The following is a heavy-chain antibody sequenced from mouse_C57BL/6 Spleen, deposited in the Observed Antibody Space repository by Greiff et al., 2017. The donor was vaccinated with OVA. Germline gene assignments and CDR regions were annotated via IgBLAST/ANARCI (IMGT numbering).Heavy chain of an antibody. CDR2: INYDGSST. CDR3: ARDQGYYYGSIFDY. Sequence: EVQLVESEGGLVQPGSSMKLSCTASGFTFSDYYMAWVRQVPEKGLEWVANINYDGSSTYYLDSLKSRFIISRDNAKNILYLQMSSLKSEDTATYYCARDQGYYYGSIFDYWGQGTTLTVSS. CDR1: GFTFSDYY. J-gene: IGHJ2*01. V-gene: IGHV5-16*01. D-gene: IGHD1-1*01.